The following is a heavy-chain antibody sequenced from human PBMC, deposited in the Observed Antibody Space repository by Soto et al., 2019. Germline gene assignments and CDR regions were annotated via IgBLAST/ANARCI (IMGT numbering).Heavy chain of an antibody. V-gene: IGHV1-69*13. CDR1: GGIFTNNA. J-gene: IGHJ6*02. CDR2: VIPIFGTA. D-gene: IGHD3-10*01. Sequence: SVKVSCKVSGGIFTNNAISWVRQAPGQGLVWLGGVIPIFGTANYAQKFQGRVTITADESTSTAYMELSSLRSEDTAVYYCARGGSMVRGEYYYYYGMDVWGQGTTVTVSS. CDR3: ARGGSMVRGEYYYYYGMDV.